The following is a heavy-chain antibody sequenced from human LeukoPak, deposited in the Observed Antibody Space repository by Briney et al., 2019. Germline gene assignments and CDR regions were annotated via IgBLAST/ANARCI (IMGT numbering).Heavy chain of an antibody. J-gene: IGHJ5*02. CDR3: AKAVYDFWSGFSS. D-gene: IGHD3-3*01. CDR1: GFTFNNYA. Sequence: GGSLRLSCAASGFTFNNYAMSWVRQAPGKGLEWVSSISVSGDTYYADSVKGRITISRDNSKDTLYLQMNSLRAEDTAVYYCAKAVYDFWSGFSSWGQGTLVTVSS. V-gene: IGHV3-23*01. CDR2: ISVSGDT.